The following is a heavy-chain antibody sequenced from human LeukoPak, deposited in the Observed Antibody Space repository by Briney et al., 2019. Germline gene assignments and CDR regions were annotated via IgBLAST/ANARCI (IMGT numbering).Heavy chain of an antibody. CDR1: GYTFTGYY. D-gene: IGHD6-13*01. V-gene: IGHV1-2*02. J-gene: IGHJ4*02. Sequence: GASVKVSCKASGYTFTGYYMHWVRQAPGQGLEWMGWINPNSGGTNYAQKFQGRVTMTRDTSISTAYMELNRLRSDDTAVYYCARVYSSSWYFGYWGQGTLVTVSS. CDR3: ARVYSSSWYFGY. CDR2: INPNSGGT.